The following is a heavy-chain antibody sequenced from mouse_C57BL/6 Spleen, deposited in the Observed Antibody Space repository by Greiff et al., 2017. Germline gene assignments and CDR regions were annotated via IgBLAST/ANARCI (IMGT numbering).Heavy chain of an antibody. V-gene: IGHV7-3*01. CDR2: IGNKANGYTT. D-gene: IGHD1-1*01. CDR3: ARYDCYGYAMDY. Sequence: EVQLMESGGGLVQPGGSLSLSCAASGFTFTDYYMSWVRQPPGKALEWLGFIGNKANGYTTEYSASVKGRFTISRDNSQSILYLQMNALRAEDSATYYCARYDCYGYAMDYWGQGTSVTVSS. J-gene: IGHJ4*01. CDR1: GFTFTDYY.